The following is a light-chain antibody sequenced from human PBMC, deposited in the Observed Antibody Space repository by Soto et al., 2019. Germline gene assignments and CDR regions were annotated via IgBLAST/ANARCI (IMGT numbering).Light chain of an antibody. Sequence: DMQMTQSPSTLSASVGDRVTITCRASQSISTLLAWYQQKPGKAPKLLIYDASSLESGVPSRFSGSESGTEFTLTISSLQPDDFATYYCQQYNSYPWTFGQGTKV. CDR2: DAS. CDR1: QSISTL. J-gene: IGKJ1*01. CDR3: QQYNSYPWT. V-gene: IGKV1-5*01.